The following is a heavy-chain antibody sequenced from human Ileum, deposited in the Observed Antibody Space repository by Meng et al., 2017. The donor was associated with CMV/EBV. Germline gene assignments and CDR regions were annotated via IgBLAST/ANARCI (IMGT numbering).Heavy chain of an antibody. Sequence: LRRSWAASGVTFTDYWMSGVRQARGKGLEWDSYISSSNNIYYADSVKGRFTVSRDNAKNSLYLQMNSLSVDDTAGYYCSRRGQFDYWGRGTLVTVSS. D-gene: IGHD3-10*01. CDR2: ISSSNNI. J-gene: IGHJ4*02. CDR1: GVTFTDYW. V-gene: IGHV3-69-1*01. CDR3: SRRGQFDY.